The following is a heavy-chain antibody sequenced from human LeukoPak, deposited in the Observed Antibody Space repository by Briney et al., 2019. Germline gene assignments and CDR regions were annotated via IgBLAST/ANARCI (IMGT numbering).Heavy chain of an antibody. J-gene: IGHJ4*02. CDR1: GFTLRTYW. D-gene: IGHD4-17*01. V-gene: IGHV3-7*05. CDR2: INEDGSEK. Sequence: PGGSLTLSCAASGFTLRTYWMTWVRQAPGKGLEWVANINEDGSEKYYVDSVKGRFTISRDNAKNSLYLQMNSLRGEDTAVYYCVRFPTGFDYWGQGTLVTISS. CDR3: VRFPTGFDY.